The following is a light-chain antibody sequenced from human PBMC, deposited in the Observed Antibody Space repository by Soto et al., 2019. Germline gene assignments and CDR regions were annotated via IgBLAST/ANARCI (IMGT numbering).Light chain of an antibody. J-gene: IGLJ3*02. V-gene: IGLV2-23*01. CDR1: SSDVGSYNL. CDR2: EGS. CDR3: CSYAGSSTPQWV. Sequence: QSVLTQPASVSGSPGQSITISCTGTSSDVGSYNLVSWYQQHPGKAPKLMIYEGSKRPSGVSNRFYGAKSGNTASLTISGLQAEDEADYYCCSYAGSSTPQWVFGGGTKLTVL.